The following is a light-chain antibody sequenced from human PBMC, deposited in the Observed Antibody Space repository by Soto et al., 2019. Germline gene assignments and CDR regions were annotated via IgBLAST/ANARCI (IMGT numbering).Light chain of an antibody. CDR3: MQALQRGLT. CDR2: LGS. J-gene: IGKJ4*01. V-gene: IGKV2-28*01. Sequence: DIVMTQSPLSLPVTPGEPASISCRSSQSLLHSNGYNYLDWYLQKPGQSPQLLIYLGSNRASGVPGRFSGSGSGTDFTLKISRVEAEDVGVYYCMQALQRGLTFGGGTKVEIK. CDR1: QSLLHSNGYNY.